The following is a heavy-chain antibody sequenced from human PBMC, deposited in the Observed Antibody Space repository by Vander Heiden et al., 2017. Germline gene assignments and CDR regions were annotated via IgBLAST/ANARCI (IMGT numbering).Heavy chain of an antibody. V-gene: IGHV1-69*06. CDR1: AGALGSSP. J-gene: IGHJ4*02. CDR3: ARERMGSLDS. D-gene: IGHD2-15*01. Sequence: QVQLVQSGTEVRRPGSSVKVSCKPSAGALGSSPMTWVRQAPGQSLEWVGGVAPPFGAANYAQSFQDRVTITADRATSTVSMELRSLRSDDTATYYCARERMGSLDSWGQGTLVIVSS. CDR2: VAPPFGAA.